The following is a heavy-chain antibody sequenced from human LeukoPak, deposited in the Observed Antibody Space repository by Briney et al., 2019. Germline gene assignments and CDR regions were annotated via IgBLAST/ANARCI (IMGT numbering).Heavy chain of an antibody. CDR2: FYSGGST. CDR3: ARGRGYSGYDESYPFDY. J-gene: IGHJ4*02. CDR1: GFAVSSNY. V-gene: IGHV3-66*01. Sequence: PGRSLRLSCAASGFAVSSNYMNWVRQAPGKGLEWLSVFYSGGSTDYADSVKGRFTMSRDNSKNTLYLQMNSLRAEDTAVYYCARGRGYSGYDESYPFDYWGQGTLVTVSS. D-gene: IGHD5-12*01.